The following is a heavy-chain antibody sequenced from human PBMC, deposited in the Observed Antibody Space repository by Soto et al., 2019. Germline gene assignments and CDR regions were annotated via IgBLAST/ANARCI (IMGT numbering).Heavy chain of an antibody. V-gene: IGHV3-48*01. CDR1: EFTFSSYS. D-gene: IGHD2-15*01. CDR2: ISSSSTTV. J-gene: IGHJ4*02. Sequence: EVQLVEAGGGLVQPGGSLRLSCAASEFTFSSYSMNWVRQAPGKGLEWVSYISSSSTTVKYADSVKGRFTISRDNAKNTLYLQMNSLTAEDTAVYYCARDRGGGNCNDYWGQGTLVTVSS. CDR3: ARDRGGGNCNDY.